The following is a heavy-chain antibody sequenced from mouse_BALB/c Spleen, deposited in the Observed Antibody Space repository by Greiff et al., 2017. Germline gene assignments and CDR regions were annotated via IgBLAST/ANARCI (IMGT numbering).Heavy chain of an antibody. CDR3: TRWRYDEYYAMDY. D-gene: IGHD2-14*01. CDR1: GYSFTSYW. Sequence: VQLQQSGTVLARPGASVKMSCKASGYSFTSYWMHWVKQRPGQGLEWIGAIYPGNSDTSYNQKFKGKAKLTAVTSASTAYMELSSLTNEDSAVYYCTRWRYDEYYAMDYWGQGTSVTVSS. J-gene: IGHJ4*01. CDR2: IYPGNSDT. V-gene: IGHV1-5*01.